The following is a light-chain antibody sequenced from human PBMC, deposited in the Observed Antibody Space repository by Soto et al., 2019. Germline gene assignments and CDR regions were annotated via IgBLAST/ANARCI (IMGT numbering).Light chain of an antibody. CDR2: GAT. J-gene: IGKJ1*01. CDR3: QQYCDSSWT. CDR1: QCVSSNY. Sequence: EIVLTQYPGTQSLSPGDRATLACMAIQCVSSNYLGWYQQQKPGQAPRRLSYGATSKATGVPDRFRGSGSGTDVSLAISSLEPEDFAVYYWQQYCDSSWTVGQGTKVEIK. V-gene: IGKV3-20*01.